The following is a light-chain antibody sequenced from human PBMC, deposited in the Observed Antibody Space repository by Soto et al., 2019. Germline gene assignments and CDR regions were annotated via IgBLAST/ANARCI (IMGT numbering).Light chain of an antibody. V-gene: IGLV2-11*01. Sequence: QSALTQPRSVSGSPGQSVTISCTGTSSDVGGYNYVSWYQQHPGKAPKLVIYDVSKRPSGFPDRFSGSKSGNTASLTVSGLPAEDEADYSCCSYAGTYTQWVFGGGTKLTVL. J-gene: IGLJ3*02. CDR2: DVS. CDR3: CSYAGTYTQWV. CDR1: SSDVGGYNY.